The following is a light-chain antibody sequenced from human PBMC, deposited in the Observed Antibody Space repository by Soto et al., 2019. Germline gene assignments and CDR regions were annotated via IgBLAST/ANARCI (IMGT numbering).Light chain of an antibody. CDR1: QTVTSSY. V-gene: IGKV3-20*01. CDR2: GGS. Sequence: EVVLTQSPGTLYLSPGERATLSCRSSQTVTSSYLAWYQQKPGKAPRLLVFGGSSRATGIPDRFRGVGSGTYFTLTISRLEPEDSAVYYCQQYVSSPLPFGGGTKVEI. CDR3: QQYVSSPLP. J-gene: IGKJ4*01.